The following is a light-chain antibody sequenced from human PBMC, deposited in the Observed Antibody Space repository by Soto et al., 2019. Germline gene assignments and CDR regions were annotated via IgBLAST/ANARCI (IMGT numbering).Light chain of an antibody. CDR2: AAP. CDR1: HSLLHSNGNHY. J-gene: IGKJ5*01. CDR3: QQANIFLIP. Sequence: DIVMTQSQLSLPFTTGEPASISCRSSHSLLHSNGNHYLEWYFQKPGQSPQLLIYAAPSLQTGVPSRFSGSGSGTDFTLTISSLQPEDFATYYCQQANIFLIPFCHVARLAI. V-gene: IGKV2-28*01.